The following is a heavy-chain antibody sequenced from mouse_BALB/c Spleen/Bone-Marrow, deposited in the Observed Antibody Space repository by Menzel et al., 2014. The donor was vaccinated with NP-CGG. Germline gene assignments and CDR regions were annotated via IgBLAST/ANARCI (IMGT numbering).Heavy chain of an antibody. CDR2: IYPGNGGT. D-gene: IGHD3-3*01. CDR1: GYIFTSYN. J-gene: IGHJ3*01. V-gene: IGHV1-12*01. CDR3: ARGQLLAY. Sequence: LQESGAELVRSGASVKMSCKASGYIFTSYNIHWVKQTPGQGLEWIGHIYPGNGGTNYNQKFKGKATLTADTFSSTAYMQISSLTSEDSAVYFCARGQLLAYWGQGTLVTVSA.